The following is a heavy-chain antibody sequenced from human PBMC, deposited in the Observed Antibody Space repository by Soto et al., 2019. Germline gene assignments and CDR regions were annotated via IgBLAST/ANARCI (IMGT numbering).Heavy chain of an antibody. V-gene: IGHV1-69*02. CDR2: IIPILGIA. CDR1: GGTFSSYT. CDR3: ARGVEALNDAFDI. J-gene: IGHJ3*02. Sequence: QVQLVQSGAEVKKLGSSVKVSCKASGGTFSSYTISWVRQAPGQGLEWMGRIIPILGIANYAQKFQGRVTITADKSTSTAYMELSSLRSEDTAVYYCARGVEALNDAFDIWGQGTMVTVSS.